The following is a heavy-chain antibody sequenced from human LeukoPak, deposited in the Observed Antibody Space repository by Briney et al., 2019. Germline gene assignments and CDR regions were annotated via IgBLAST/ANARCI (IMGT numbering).Heavy chain of an antibody. CDR3: ARDRIGIQDY. V-gene: IGHV3-30-3*01. D-gene: IGHD1-14*01. CDR1: GFTFSSYA. Sequence: GRSLRLSCAASGFTFSSYAMHWVRQAPGKGLEWVAVISYDGSNKYYADSVKGRFTISRDNSKNTLYLQMNSLRAEDTAVYYCARDRIGIQDYWGQGTLVTVSS. CDR2: ISYDGSNK. J-gene: IGHJ4*02.